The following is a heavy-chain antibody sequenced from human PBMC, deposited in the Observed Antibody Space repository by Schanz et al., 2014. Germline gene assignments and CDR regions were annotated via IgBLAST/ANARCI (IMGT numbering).Heavy chain of an antibody. CDR1: GFSFDDYT. V-gene: IGHV3-43*01. J-gene: IGHJ6*02. D-gene: IGHD1-26*01. CDR3: AKDSRGSSFDMDV. CDR2: IDRDGGHT. Sequence: EVQLVESGGGLVQPGGSLRLSCAASGFSFDDYTMHWVRQAPGKGLEWVSLIDRDGGHTYYADSVKDRFTISRDNSKNSLYLQMNSLRTEDTALYYCAKDSRGSSFDMDVWGQGTTVTVSS.